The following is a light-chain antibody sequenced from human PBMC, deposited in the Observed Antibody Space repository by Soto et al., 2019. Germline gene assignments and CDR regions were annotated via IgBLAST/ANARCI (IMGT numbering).Light chain of an antibody. Sequence: EIVMTQSPATLSVSPGERATLSCRASQSVSSNLAWYQQKPGQAPRLLIYGASTRATDIPGRFSGSGSGTEFTLTISSLQSEGFAVYYCQQYNNWPLFTFGPGTKVDIK. CDR1: QSVSSN. CDR3: QQYNNWPLFT. CDR2: GAS. V-gene: IGKV3-15*01. J-gene: IGKJ3*01.